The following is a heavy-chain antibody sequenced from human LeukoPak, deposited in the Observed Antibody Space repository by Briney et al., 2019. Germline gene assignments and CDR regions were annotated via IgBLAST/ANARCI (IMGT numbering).Heavy chain of an antibody. CDR1: GFTFSSYA. Sequence: PGGSLRLSCAASGFTFSSYAMSWVRQAPGKGLEWVSAISGSGGSTYYADSVKGRFTISRDNSKNTLYLQMNSLRAEDTAVYYCAKDRNDYGEPWLFDYWGQGTLVTVSS. D-gene: IGHD4-17*01. CDR2: ISGSGGST. CDR3: AKDRNDYGEPWLFDY. J-gene: IGHJ4*02. V-gene: IGHV3-23*01.